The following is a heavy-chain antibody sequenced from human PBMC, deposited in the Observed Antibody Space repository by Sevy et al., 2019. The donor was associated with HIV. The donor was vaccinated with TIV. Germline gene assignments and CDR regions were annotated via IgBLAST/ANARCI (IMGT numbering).Heavy chain of an antibody. V-gene: IGHV2-5*02. CDR3: VHTPYIGSYALDF. D-gene: IGHD1-26*01. J-gene: IGHJ4*02. CDR1: GFSLTTSAVG. Sequence: SGPTLVKPTQTLTLTCTFSGFSLTTSAVGVAWIRQPPGEALEWLAVIYGDDDKRYNPSLRSRLTNTKDTSKNEVVLTMTSVDTVDTATYFCVHTPYIGSYALDFWGQGTLVTVSS. CDR2: IYGDDDK.